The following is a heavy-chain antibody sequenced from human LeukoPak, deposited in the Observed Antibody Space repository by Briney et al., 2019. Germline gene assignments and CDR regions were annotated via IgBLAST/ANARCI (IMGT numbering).Heavy chain of an antibody. D-gene: IGHD7-27*01. J-gene: IGHJ4*02. Sequence: KPSETLSLTCAVYGGSFSDYYWSWIRQPPGKGLEWIGYIYYTGSTTYNPSLKSRVTISADTSKNQFSLKLSSVTAADTAVYYCASRKLGNDYWGQGTLVTVSS. CDR1: GGSFSDYY. V-gene: IGHV4-59*01. CDR3: ASRKLGNDY. CDR2: IYYTGST.